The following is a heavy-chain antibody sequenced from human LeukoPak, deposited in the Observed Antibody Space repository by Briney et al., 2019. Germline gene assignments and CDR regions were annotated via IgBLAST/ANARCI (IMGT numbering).Heavy chain of an antibody. CDR3: ARDQIVGAIGIDY. Sequence: SETLSLTCSVSGVSISAYYWSWIRQPAGKGLEWIGRIYPGESIYASENTNYNPSLKSRVSMSGDTSKNQVSLKLRSVTAADTAVYYCARDQIVGAIGIDYWGQGTLVTVSS. J-gene: IGHJ4*02. V-gene: IGHV4-4*07. CDR2: IYPGESIYASENT. CDR1: GVSISAYY. D-gene: IGHD1-26*01.